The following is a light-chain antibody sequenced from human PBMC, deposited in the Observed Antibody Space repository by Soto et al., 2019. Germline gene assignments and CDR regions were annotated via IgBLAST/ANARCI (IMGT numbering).Light chain of an antibody. CDR3: SSYTSSSTNV. J-gene: IGLJ1*01. CDR1: SSDVGGYNY. CDR2: DVS. V-gene: IGLV2-14*01. Sequence: QSALTQPASVSGSPGQSITISCTGTSSDVGGYNYVSWYQQHPGKAPKLMIYDVSNRPSVVSNRFSGSKSGNTASLTISGLQAEDEADYYCSSYTSSSTNVFGTGTKLTVL.